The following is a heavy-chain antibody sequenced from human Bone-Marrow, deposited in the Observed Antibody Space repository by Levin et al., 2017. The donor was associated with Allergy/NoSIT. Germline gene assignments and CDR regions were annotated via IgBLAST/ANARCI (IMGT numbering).Heavy chain of an antibody. CDR1: GFTFRNYA. CDR3: AKDPWEIQFFTFYGMDV. CDR2: ISYDGRHK. J-gene: IGHJ6*02. D-gene: IGHD4-11*01. V-gene: IGHV3-30*18. Sequence: QTGGSLRLSCTASGFTFRNYAMHWVRQAPGKGLEWVAVISYDGRHKYHADSGRFSISRDNSKNTISLEMNSLRPEDTGVYYCAKDPWEIQFFTFYGMDVWGQGTTVTVSS.